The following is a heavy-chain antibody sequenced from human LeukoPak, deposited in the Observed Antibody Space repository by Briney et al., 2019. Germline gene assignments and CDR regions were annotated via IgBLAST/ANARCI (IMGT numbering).Heavy chain of an antibody. J-gene: IGHJ4*02. CDR1: GGSISSGGYY. V-gene: IGHV4-61*08. CDR2: IYYSGST. D-gene: IGHD3-22*01. CDR3: ARSNYYDSSGYRDY. Sequence: SETLSLTCTVSGGSISSGGYYWSWIRQHPGKGLEWIGYIYYSGSTIYNPSLKSRVTISVDTSKNQFSLKLSSVTAADTAVYYCARSNYYDSSGYRDYWGQGTLVTVSS.